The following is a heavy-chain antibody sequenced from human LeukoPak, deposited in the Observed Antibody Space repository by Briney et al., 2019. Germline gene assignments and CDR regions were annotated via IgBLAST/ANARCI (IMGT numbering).Heavy chain of an antibody. D-gene: IGHD3-10*02. CDR1: GFTFRSYS. Sequence: GGSLRLSCGASGFTFRSYSMNWVRQAPGKGLEWVSSISGTSSYIYYADSVKGRFTISRDNAKNSLYLQMNSLRAEDTAVYYCAELGITMIGGVWGKGTTVTISS. J-gene: IGHJ6*04. CDR2: ISGTSSYI. CDR3: AELGITMIGGV. V-gene: IGHV3-21*01.